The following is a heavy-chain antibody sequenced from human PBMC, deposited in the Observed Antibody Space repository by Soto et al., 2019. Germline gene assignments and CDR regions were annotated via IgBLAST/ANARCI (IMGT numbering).Heavy chain of an antibody. CDR1: GASISSGDYY. V-gene: IGHV4-30-4*01. CDR2: IYYSGST. Sequence: PSETLSLTCTVSGASISSGDYYWRWIRQPPGKGLEWIGYIYYSGSTYYNPSLKSRVTISVDTSKNQFSLKLSSVTAADTAVYYGARGSQAVSKGLDYWGQGTLVTVSS. D-gene: IGHD4-4*01. CDR3: ARGSQAVSKGLDY. J-gene: IGHJ4*02.